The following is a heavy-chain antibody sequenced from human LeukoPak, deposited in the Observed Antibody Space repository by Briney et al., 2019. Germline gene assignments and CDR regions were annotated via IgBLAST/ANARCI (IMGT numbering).Heavy chain of an antibody. J-gene: IGHJ4*02. Sequence: PGGSLRLSCAASGLTFSSYEMNWVRQAPGKGLEWVSYISSSGSTIYYADSVKGRFTISRDNAKNSLYLQMNSLRAEDTAVYYCAREDLYGTDYWGQGTLVTVSS. CDR3: AREDLYGTDY. D-gene: IGHD2-8*01. CDR1: GLTFSSYE. V-gene: IGHV3-48*03. CDR2: ISSSGSTI.